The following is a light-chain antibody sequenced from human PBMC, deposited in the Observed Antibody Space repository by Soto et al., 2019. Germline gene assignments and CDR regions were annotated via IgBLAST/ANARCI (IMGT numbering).Light chain of an antibody. CDR3: CSYGGSSTLCV. Sequence: QSVLTQPASVSGSPGQSITISCTGTSSDVGSYNLVSWYQQHPGKAPKLMIYEISKRPSGVSNRFSGSKSGNAASLTISGLHDDDDADYYRCSYGGSSTLCVFGAGTKLTVL. CDR2: EIS. J-gene: IGLJ1*01. CDR1: SSDVGSYNL. V-gene: IGLV2-23*02.